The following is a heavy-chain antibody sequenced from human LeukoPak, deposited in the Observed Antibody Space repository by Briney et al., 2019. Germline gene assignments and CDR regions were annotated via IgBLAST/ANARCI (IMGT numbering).Heavy chain of an antibody. D-gene: IGHD4-17*01. Sequence: ASVKVSCTASGYTFTSYDINWVRQATGQGLEWMGWMNPNSGNTGYAQKFQGRVTMTRNTSISTAYMELSSLRSEDTAVYYCARATDRYGDAVDYWGQGTLVTVSS. CDR1: GYTFTSYD. V-gene: IGHV1-8*01. J-gene: IGHJ4*02. CDR3: ARATDRYGDAVDY. CDR2: MNPNSGNT.